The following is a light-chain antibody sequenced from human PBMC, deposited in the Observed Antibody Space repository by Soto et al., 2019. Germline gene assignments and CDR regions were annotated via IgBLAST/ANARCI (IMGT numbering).Light chain of an antibody. CDR1: GGQSSYA. CDR3: QSGGSGIQV. Sequence: QLVLTQSPSASASLGAWVTLTCTLRGGQSSYAIAWHQQQPQKGPRYLMKLNSDGSHSKGDGISDRFSGSSAGAARYLSSASLQAEDGAVYYCQSGGSGIQVVGTGSKLAVL. CDR2: LNSDGSH. V-gene: IGLV4-69*01. J-gene: IGLJ1*01.